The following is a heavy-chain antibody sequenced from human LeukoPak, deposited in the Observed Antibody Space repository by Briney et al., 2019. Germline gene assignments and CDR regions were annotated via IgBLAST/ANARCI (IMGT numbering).Heavy chain of an antibody. J-gene: IGHJ5*02. CDR3: ARDPGNLYYYDSSGYPQPGWFDP. V-gene: IGHV4-4*07. CDR1: GGSISSYY. D-gene: IGHD3-22*01. CDR2: IYTSGST. Sequence: PSETLSLTCTVSGGSISSYYWSWIRQPAGKGLEWIGRIYTSGSTNYNPSLKSRVTISVDTSKNQFSLKLSSVTAADTAVYYCARDPGNLYYYDSSGYPQPGWFDPWGQGTLVTVSS.